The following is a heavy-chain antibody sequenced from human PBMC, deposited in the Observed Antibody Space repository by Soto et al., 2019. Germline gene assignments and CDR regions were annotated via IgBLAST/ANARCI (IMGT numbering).Heavy chain of an antibody. CDR1: GGSISNYY. CDR3: ARAGYSYGTGYYFDY. V-gene: IGHV4-59*01. J-gene: IGHJ4*02. D-gene: IGHD5-18*01. CDR2: IYYTGST. Sequence: QVQLQESGPGLVKPSETLSLTCTVSGGSISNYYWTWIRQPPGKGLEWIGFIYYTGSTNYNPSLRSRVTLXXDXSXXQFSLKLSSVTAADTAVYYCARAGYSYGTGYYFDYWGQGTLVTVSS.